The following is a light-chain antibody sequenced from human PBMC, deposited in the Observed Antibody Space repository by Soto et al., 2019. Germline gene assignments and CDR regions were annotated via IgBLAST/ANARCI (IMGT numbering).Light chain of an antibody. CDR2: GAS. CDR3: QQSNSFPYT. J-gene: IGKJ2*01. CDR1: RGIAGG. Sequence: DIQMTQSPSSVSASVGDTVTITCRASRGIAGGLAWYQHKPGKAPKLLIYGASTLKSGVPLRFSGSVSGTDFTLTISGLQPDDCSTSFCQQSNSFPYTFGPRPKLQIK. V-gene: IGKV1-12*01.